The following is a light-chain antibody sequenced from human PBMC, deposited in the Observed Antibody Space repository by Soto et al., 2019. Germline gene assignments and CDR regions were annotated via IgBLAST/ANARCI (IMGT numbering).Light chain of an antibody. CDR1: QSVSSY. V-gene: IGKV3-11*01. J-gene: IGKJ3*01. Sequence: EIVLTQSPATLSLSPGERATLSCRASQSVSSYLAWYQQKPGQAPRLLIYDASNRATGIPARFSGSGSGTDFTLTISSLEPEDVAVYYCQQRSNWPPLTFGPGTKVDIK. CDR3: QQRSNWPPLT. CDR2: DAS.